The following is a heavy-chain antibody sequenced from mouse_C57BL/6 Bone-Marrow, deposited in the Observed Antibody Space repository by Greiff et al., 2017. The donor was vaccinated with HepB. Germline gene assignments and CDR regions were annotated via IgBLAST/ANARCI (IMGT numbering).Heavy chain of an antibody. CDR2: INPSSGYT. J-gene: IGHJ2*01. D-gene: IGHD1-1*01. Sequence: QVQLKESGAELARPGASVKMSCKASGYTFTSYTLHWVKQRPGQGLEWIGYINPSSGYTKYKQKFKDKATLTADKSSSIAYMQLSSLTSEDSAVYYCARGTVVARYFDYWGQGTTLTVSS. CDR3: ARGTVVARYFDY. V-gene: IGHV1-4*01. CDR1: GYTFTSYT.